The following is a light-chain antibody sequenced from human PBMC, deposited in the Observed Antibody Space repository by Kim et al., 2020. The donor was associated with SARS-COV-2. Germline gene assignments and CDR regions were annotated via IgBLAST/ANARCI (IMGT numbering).Light chain of an antibody. CDR2: TNN. CDR3: AAWDDSLNGRV. V-gene: IGLV1-44*01. J-gene: IGLJ3*02. Sequence: SVLTQPPSASGTPGQRVTISCSGSSSNIGDNAVDWYQQLPGTAPKLLIYTNNQRPSGVPDRFSGSRSGTSASLAISGLQSEDEADYHCAAWDDSLNGRVFGGGTKLTVL. CDR1: SSNIGDNA.